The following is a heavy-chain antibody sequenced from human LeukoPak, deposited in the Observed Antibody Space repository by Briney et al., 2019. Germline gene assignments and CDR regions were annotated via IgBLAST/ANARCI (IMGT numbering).Heavy chain of an antibody. CDR1: GFTFSSYG. Sequence: GGSLRLSCAASGFTFSSYGMHWVRQAPGKGLEWVAVISYDGSNKYYADSVKGRFTISRDNSKNTLYLQMNSLRAEDTAVYYCAKAPRRDGYNPTREGYFDYWGQGTLVTVSS. CDR3: AKAPRRDGYNPTREGYFDY. CDR2: ISYDGSNK. D-gene: IGHD5-24*01. V-gene: IGHV3-30*18. J-gene: IGHJ4*02.